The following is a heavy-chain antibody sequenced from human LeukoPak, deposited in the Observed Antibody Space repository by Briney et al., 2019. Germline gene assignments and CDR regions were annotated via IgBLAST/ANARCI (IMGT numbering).Heavy chain of an antibody. CDR2: IFYSGTT. CDR3: ARDFLQGTRGNTGGSFDY. Sequence: SETLSLTCTVSGDTISTSFYYWDWIRQPPGKGLEWIGGIFYSGTTYYNPSLKSRVTMSVDTSKNQFSLKLSSVTAADTAVCYCARDFLQGTRGNTGGSFDYWGQGILVTVSS. V-gene: IGHV4-39*07. D-gene: IGHD3-16*01. J-gene: IGHJ4*02. CDR1: GDTISTSFYY.